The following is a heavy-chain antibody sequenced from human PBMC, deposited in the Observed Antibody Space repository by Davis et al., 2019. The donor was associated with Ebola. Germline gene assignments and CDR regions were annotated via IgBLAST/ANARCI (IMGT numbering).Heavy chain of an antibody. Sequence: SETLSLTCTVSGGSVSSGSNYWSWIRQPPGKEPEWIGYIYHSGSTIYNPSLKSRVTISIDTSKNQFSLKLSSVTAADTALYYCARVLGNGDLLLDYWGQGTLVTVSS. V-gene: IGHV4-61*01. D-gene: IGHD4-17*01. CDR1: GGSVSSGSNY. J-gene: IGHJ4*02. CDR3: ARVLGNGDLLLDY. CDR2: IYHSGST.